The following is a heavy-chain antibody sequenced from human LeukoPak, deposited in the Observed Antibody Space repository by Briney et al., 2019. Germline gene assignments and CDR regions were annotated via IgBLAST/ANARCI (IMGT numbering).Heavy chain of an antibody. J-gene: IGHJ4*02. Sequence: SQTLSLTCTVSGGSISSGDYYWSWIRQPPGKGLEWIGYTYYSGSTYYNPSLKSRVTISVDTSKNQFSLKLSSVTAADTAVYYCATLTGYSSGWFPRTFDYWGQGTLVTVSS. CDR3: ATLTGYSSGWFPRTFDY. CDR2: TYYSGST. CDR1: GGSISSGDYY. D-gene: IGHD6-19*01. V-gene: IGHV4-30-4*08.